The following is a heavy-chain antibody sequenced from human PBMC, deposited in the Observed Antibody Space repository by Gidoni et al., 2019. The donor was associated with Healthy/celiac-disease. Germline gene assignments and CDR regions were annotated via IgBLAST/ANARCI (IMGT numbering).Heavy chain of an antibody. D-gene: IGHD2-2*01. J-gene: IGHJ4*02. V-gene: IGHV4-38-2*02. CDR1: GYSISSGYY. CDR3: ARDGEDYIVEGPHIDY. CDR2: IYHSGST. Sequence: QVQLQESGPGLVKPSETLSLTCAVSGYSISSGYYWGWIRQPPGKGLEWIGSIYHSGSTYYNPSLKSRVTISVDTSKNQFSLKLSSVTAADTAVYYCARDGEDYIVEGPHIDYWGQGTLVTVSS.